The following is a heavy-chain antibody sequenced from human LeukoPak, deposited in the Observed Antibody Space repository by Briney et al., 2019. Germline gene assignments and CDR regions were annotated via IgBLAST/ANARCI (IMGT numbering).Heavy chain of an antibody. CDR1: GFSFRDYG. Sequence: GGSLRLSCTTSGFSFRDYGITWVRQAPGKGLEWVSAIVRGSAHIYYADSLKGRFTISGDHSTNSIHLQMNSLRVDDTAVYYCARGALVGTVYFFDYWGPGTVVTVSS. CDR3: ARGALVGTVYFFDY. D-gene: IGHD1-26*01. CDR2: IVRGSAHI. V-gene: IGHV3-21*01. J-gene: IGHJ4*02.